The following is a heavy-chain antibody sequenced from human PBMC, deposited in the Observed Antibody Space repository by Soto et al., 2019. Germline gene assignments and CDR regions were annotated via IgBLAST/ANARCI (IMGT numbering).Heavy chain of an antibody. CDR2: SAPEEGEP. D-gene: IGHD1-26*01. CDR3: AADRKIVGTIGAFDF. Sequence: GASVKVSCKVPKYTLTELTIDWLRQAPGKGLEWMGRSAPEEGEPIYPQKFQGRLSMTEDPSTDTAYMELTSLRFEDTAVYFCAADRKIVGTIGAFDFWGQGTLVTV. J-gene: IGHJ4*02. V-gene: IGHV1-24*01. CDR1: KYTLTELT.